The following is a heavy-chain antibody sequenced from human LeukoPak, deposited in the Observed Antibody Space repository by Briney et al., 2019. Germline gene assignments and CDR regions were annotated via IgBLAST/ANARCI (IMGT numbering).Heavy chain of an antibody. V-gene: IGHV3-21*01. J-gene: IGHJ4*02. Sequence: GGSLRLSCAASGFTFSSYSMNWVRQAPGKGLEWVSSISSSSSYIYYADSVKGRFTISRDNAKNSLYLQMNSLRAEDTAVYYCSRDGDYDSSGYFIFREGGFDYWGQGTLVTVSS. D-gene: IGHD3-22*01. CDR1: GFTFSSYS. CDR2: ISSSSSYI. CDR3: SRDGDYDSSGYFIFREGGFDY.